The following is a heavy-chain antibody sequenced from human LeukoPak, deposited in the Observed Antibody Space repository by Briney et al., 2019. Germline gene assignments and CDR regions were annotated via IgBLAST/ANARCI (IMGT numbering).Heavy chain of an antibody. D-gene: IGHD6-19*01. CDR3: ARESSSGWYESYYYYYYMDV. J-gene: IGHJ6*03. V-gene: IGHV1-46*01. Sequence: ASVKVSCKASGYTFTSYYMHWVRQAPGQGLEWMGIINPSGGSTSYAQKFQGRVTMTRDTSTSTVYMELSSLRSDDTAVYYCARESSSGWYESYYYYYYMDVWGKGTTVTISS. CDR2: INPSGGST. CDR1: GYTFTSYY.